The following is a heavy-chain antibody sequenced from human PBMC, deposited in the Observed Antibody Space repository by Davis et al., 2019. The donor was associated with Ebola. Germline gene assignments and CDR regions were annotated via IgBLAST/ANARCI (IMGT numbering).Heavy chain of an antibody. CDR3: ARGGITMMVVPRDYYYGLDV. V-gene: IGHV1-2*06. CDR2: INPNSGGT. Sequence: ASVKVSCNASGYTFTDFYVHWVRQAPGQGLEWMGRINPNSGGTNFAQKFQGRVTISSDTSTSTAYMEMNRLRSDDTAVYFCARGGITMMVVPRDYYYGLDVWGQGTTVTVSS. CDR1: GYTFTDFY. J-gene: IGHJ6*02. D-gene: IGHD3-22*01.